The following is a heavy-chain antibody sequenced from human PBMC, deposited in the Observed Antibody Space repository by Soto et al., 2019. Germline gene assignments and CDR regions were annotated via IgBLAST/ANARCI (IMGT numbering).Heavy chain of an antibody. Sequence: QVQLVESGGGVVQPGRSLRLSCAASGFTFSNYVIHWVRQAPGKGLEWVAVISYDGSNKYYADSVKGRFTISRDNSKNTLYLQMNSLRAEDTAVYYCAKEGSYCSSMSCSAYNWFDPWGQGTLVTVSS. CDR2: ISYDGSNK. CDR3: AKEGSYCSSMSCSAYNWFDP. D-gene: IGHD2-2*01. J-gene: IGHJ5*02. CDR1: GFTFSNYV. V-gene: IGHV3-30*18.